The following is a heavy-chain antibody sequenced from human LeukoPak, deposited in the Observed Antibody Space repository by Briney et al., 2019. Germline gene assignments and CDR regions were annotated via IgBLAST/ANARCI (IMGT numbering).Heavy chain of an antibody. CDR1: GFTVSSNY. V-gene: IGHV3-66*01. Sequence: GESLRLSCAASGFTVSSNYINWVRQAPGKGLEWVSVIYSGGSTYYADSVKGRFTISRDNSKNTVYLQMNSLGAEDTAVYYCARGSMIVPYYWGQGTLVTVSS. D-gene: IGHD3-22*01. CDR3: ARGSMIVPYY. CDR2: IYSGGST. J-gene: IGHJ4*02.